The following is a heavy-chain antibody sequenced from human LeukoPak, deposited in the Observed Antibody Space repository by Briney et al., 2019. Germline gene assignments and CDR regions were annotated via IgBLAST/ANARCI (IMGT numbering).Heavy chain of an antibody. J-gene: IGHJ6*02. V-gene: IGHV3-43*02. CDR3: AKDTPNYDFWSGYPSLNGMDV. Sequence: GGSLRLSCAASGFTFDDYAMHWVRQAPGKGVEWVSLITGDCDSTYYADSVKGRFTISRANSKNSLYLQMNSLRTEDTALYYCAKDTPNYDFWSGYPSLNGMDVWGQGTTVSVSS. CDR2: ITGDCDST. CDR1: GFTFDDYA. D-gene: IGHD3-3*01.